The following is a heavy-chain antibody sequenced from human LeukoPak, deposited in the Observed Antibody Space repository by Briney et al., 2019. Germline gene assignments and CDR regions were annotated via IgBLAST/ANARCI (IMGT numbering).Heavy chain of an antibody. V-gene: IGHV1-18*01. D-gene: IGHD2-2*01. CDR3: ARDVRVNIVVVPAAMGY. CDR1: GYTFTSYG. Sequence: GASVKVSCKASGYTFTSYGISWVRQAPGQGLEWMGWISAYNGNTNYAQKPQGRVTMTTDISTSTAYMELRSLRSGDTAVYYCARDVRVNIVVVPAAMGYWGQGTLVTVSS. CDR2: ISAYNGNT. J-gene: IGHJ4*02.